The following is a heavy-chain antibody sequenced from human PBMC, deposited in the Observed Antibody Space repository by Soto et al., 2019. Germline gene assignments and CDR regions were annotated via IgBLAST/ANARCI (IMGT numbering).Heavy chain of an antibody. CDR3: ARHGSGGRAFDI. V-gene: IGHV4-59*08. CDR2: IYYSGTT. D-gene: IGHD2-2*03. J-gene: IGHJ3*02. CDR1: GAYIRRNY. Sequence: PGEPLSLTRPISGAYIRRNYCSRFRQPPGKGLEWIGYIYYSGTTNYNPSLKSRVTTSVDTSKNQFSLKLSSVTAADTAVYYCARHGSGGRAFDIWGQGTMVTVS.